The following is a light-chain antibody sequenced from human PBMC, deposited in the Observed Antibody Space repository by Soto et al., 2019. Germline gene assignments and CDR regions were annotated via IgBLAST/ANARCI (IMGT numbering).Light chain of an antibody. CDR2: EVS. J-gene: IGLJ1*01. CDR3: CSYAGSSTYV. Sequence: QSALTQPASVSGSPGQSITISCTGTSSDVGGYNYVSWYQVKPGKVPKLMIFEVSNRPSGVSNRFSGSKSGNTASLTISGLQAEDEADYYCCSYAGSSTYVFGTGTKLTVL. CDR1: SSDVGGYNY. V-gene: IGLV2-14*01.